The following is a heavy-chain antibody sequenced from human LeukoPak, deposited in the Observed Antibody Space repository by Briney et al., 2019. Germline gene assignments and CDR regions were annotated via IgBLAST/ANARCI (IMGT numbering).Heavy chain of an antibody. CDR2: IYYRGST. CDR3: ATMAYYYDSSGSYAFDI. Sequence: SQTLSLTCTVSGGSISSGDYYWSWIRQPPGKGLEWIGYIYYRGSTYYNPSLKSRVTISVDTSKNQFSLKLSSVTAADTTVYYCATMAYYYDSSGSYAFDIWGQGTMVTVSS. CDR1: GGSISSGDYY. J-gene: IGHJ3*02. D-gene: IGHD3-22*01. V-gene: IGHV4-30-4*01.